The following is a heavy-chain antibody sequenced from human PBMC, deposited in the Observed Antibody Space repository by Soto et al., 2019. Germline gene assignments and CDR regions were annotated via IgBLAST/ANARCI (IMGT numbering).Heavy chain of an antibody. V-gene: IGHV4-61*01. CDR3: ARVHYYGSEYYYYGMDV. Sequence: SETLSLTCTVSGGSVSSGSYYWSWIRQPPGKGLEWIGYIYYSGSTNYNPSLKSRVTISVDTSKNQFSLKLSSVTAADTAVYYCARVHYYGSEYYYYGMDVWGQRTTVTVSS. CDR2: IYYSGST. CDR1: GGSVSSGSYY. J-gene: IGHJ6*02. D-gene: IGHD3-10*01.